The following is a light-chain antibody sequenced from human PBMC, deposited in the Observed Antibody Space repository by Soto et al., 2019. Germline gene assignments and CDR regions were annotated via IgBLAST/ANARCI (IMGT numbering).Light chain of an antibody. V-gene: IGKV1-5*03. CDR2: QAS. CDR3: QQYNSYSRT. J-gene: IGKJ2*01. Sequence: DIHMTQSPSTLSASVGDRVTITCRASQSISSWLAWYQQKPGKAPKVLIYQASGLQSGVPSRFSGSGSGTEFTLTISSLQPDDFATDYCQQYNSYSRTFGQGTKLEIK. CDR1: QSISSW.